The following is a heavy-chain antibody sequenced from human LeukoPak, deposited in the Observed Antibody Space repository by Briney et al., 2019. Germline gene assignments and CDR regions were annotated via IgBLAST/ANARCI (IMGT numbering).Heavy chain of an antibody. CDR3: ARDSSLRFLDY. CDR2: IWYDGSNK. Sequence: PGGSLRLSCAASGFTFSSYGMPWARQAPGKGLEWVAVIWYDGSNKYYADSVKGRFTISRDNSKNTLYLQMNSLRAEDTAVYYCARDSSLRFLDYWGQGTLVTVSS. J-gene: IGHJ4*02. CDR1: GFTFSSYG. V-gene: IGHV3-33*01. D-gene: IGHD3-3*01.